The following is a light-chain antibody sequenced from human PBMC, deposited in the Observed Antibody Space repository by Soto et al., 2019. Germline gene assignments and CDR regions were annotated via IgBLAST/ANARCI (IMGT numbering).Light chain of an antibody. CDR3: QQTRSGIT. Sequence: DIQLTQSPPSLSATVGDRVTITCRASQTIDSYLNWFQQKPGMPPKLLIYAASKLQSGVPSRFRGSGSGTDFTLTIDTLQPDDFASYYCQQTRSGITFGQGTRLEIK. V-gene: IGKV1-39*01. CDR1: QTIDSY. J-gene: IGKJ5*01. CDR2: AAS.